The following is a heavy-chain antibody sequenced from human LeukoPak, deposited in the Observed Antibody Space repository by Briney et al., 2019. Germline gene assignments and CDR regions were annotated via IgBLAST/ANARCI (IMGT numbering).Heavy chain of an antibody. J-gene: IGHJ2*01. D-gene: IGHD3-10*01. CDR3: ARGLWFGELLNWYFDL. CDR1: GGSISSGSYY. Sequence: SQTLSLTCTVSGGSISSGSYYWSWIRQPAGKGLEWIGRIYTSGSTNYNPSLKSRVTISVDTSKNQFSLKLSSVTAADTAVYYCARGLWFGELLNWYFDLWGRGTLVTVSS. CDR2: IYTSGST. V-gene: IGHV4-61*02.